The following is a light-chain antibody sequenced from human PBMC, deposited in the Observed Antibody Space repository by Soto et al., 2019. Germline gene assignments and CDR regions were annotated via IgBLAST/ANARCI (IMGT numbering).Light chain of an antibody. CDR2: DVG. CDR1: SSDVGGYNY. CDR3: CSYAGSYTFV. V-gene: IGLV2-11*01. J-gene: IGLJ1*01. Sequence: QSALTQPRSVSGSPGQSLTISCTGASSDVGGYNYVSWYQQHPGKAPKLMIYDVGKRPSGVPDHFSGSKSGNTASLTISGLQAEAEADYYCCSYAGSYTFVFGTGTKFTVL.